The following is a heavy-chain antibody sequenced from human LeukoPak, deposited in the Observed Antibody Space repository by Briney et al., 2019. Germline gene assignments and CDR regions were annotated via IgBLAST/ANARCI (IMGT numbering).Heavy chain of an antibody. CDR2: ISSSSSYI. CDR1: GFTFSSYS. CDR3: AMGRDGYNYVNY. D-gene: IGHD5-24*01. Sequence: GGSLRLSCAASGFTFSSYSMKWVRQAPGKGLEWVSSISSSSSYIYYADSVKGRFTISRDNAKNSLYLQLNSLRAEDTAVYYCAMGRDGYNYVNYWGQGTLVTVSS. J-gene: IGHJ4*02. V-gene: IGHV3-21*01.